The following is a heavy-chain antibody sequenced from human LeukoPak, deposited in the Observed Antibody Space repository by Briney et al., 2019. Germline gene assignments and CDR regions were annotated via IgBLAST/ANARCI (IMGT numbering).Heavy chain of an antibody. D-gene: IGHD1-7*01. CDR3: ARVELDYYYYGMDV. CDR2: IYYSGST. CDR1: GGSISSGDYY. Sequence: PSETLSLTCAVSGGSISSGDYYWSWIRQPPGKGLEWIGYIYYSGSTYYNPSLKSRVTISVDTSKNQFSLKLSSVTAADTAVYYCARVELDYYYYGMDVWGQGTTVTVSS. J-gene: IGHJ6*02. V-gene: IGHV4-30-4*01.